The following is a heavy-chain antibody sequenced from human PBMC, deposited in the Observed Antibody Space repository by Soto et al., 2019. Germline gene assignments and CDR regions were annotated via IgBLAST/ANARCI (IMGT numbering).Heavy chain of an antibody. CDR3: ARDGGSGYSVGPDDY. CDR1: GFTFSTYG. V-gene: IGHV3-33*01. Sequence: QVQLVESGGGVVQPGRSLRLSCAASGFTFSTYGMHWVRQAPGKVLEWVAVIWYDGSNKYYADSVNGRFTISRDNSKNTLYLQMNSLRVEDTAVYFCARDGGSGYSVGPDDYWGQGTLVTVSS. J-gene: IGHJ4*02. D-gene: IGHD5-18*01. CDR2: IWYDGSNK.